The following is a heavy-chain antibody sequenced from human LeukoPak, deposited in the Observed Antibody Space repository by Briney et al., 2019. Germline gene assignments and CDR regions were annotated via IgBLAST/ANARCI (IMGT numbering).Heavy chain of an antibody. D-gene: IGHD3-3*01. V-gene: IGHV4-39*07. CDR1: GGSISSSSYY. CDR2: IYYSGST. J-gene: IGHJ4*02. CDR3: ARATAVSYYDFWSGYQPIYDY. Sequence: PSETLSLTCTVSGGSISSSSYYWGWLRQPPGKGLEWIGSIYYSGSTYYNPSLKSRVTISVDTSKNQFSLKLSSVTAADTAVYYCARATAVSYYDFWSGYQPIYDYWGQGTLVTVSS.